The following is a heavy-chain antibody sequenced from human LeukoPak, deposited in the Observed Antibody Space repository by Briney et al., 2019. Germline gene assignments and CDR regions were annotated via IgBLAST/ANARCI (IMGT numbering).Heavy chain of an antibody. J-gene: IGHJ5*02. D-gene: IGHD5-12*01. CDR2: IYHSGST. V-gene: IGHV4-30-2*01. CDR3: AREKSGDDSSFDP. CDR1: GGAISSGGYG. Sequence: PPQTLCLTRAVSGGAISSGGYGWRWIRQPPGKGLEWIGYIYHSGSTHYKPSLKSRVTISVDRSKTQSSLKLSSVTAADTAVYYCAREKSGDDSSFDPWGQGALVTVCS.